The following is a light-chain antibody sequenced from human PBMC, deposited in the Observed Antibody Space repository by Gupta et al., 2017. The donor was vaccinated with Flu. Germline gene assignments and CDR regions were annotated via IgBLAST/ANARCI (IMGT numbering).Light chain of an antibody. CDR1: HSNVGSNI. CDR2: SNN. Sequence: MLTISYSGSHSNVGSNILHCYRRLPASAPKLLIYSNNQRPSGFPDRFSGSKSASSASLSISGLQSEDEADYYCAACDDSLTGQVFGTGTKVIVL. V-gene: IGLV1-44*01. J-gene: IGLJ1*01. CDR3: AACDDSLTGQV.